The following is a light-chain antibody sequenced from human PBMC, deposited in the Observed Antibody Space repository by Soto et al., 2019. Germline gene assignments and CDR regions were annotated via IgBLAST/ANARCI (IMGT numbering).Light chain of an antibody. CDR3: QRYNNWPLT. CDR1: QGIGDT. CDR2: DTS. J-gene: IGKJ4*01. Sequence: EIVMTQSPATLSVSPGERATLSCRASQGIGDTLAWYQQKPGQTPRLLIYDTSTRATDVPDRFSGSRSGAEFTLTINSLQSEDFGVYYCQRYNNWPLTFGGGTKVEVK. V-gene: IGKV3-15*01.